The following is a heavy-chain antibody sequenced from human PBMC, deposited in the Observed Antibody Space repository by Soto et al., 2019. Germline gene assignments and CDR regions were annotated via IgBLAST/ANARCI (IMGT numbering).Heavy chain of an antibody. J-gene: IGHJ4*02. CDR2: INPNSGGR. V-gene: IGHV1-2*02. D-gene: IGHD2-8*01. CDR3: ARVESGGVGVPNVDY. Sequence: ASVKVSCKASGYTFTDYYMHWVRQAPGQGLEWMGWINPNSGGRKYGQKFQCSVSMTRDTSISTAYIELNRLRSDDTAVYYCARVESGGVGVPNVDYCGQGTLVTLSS. CDR1: GYTFTDYY.